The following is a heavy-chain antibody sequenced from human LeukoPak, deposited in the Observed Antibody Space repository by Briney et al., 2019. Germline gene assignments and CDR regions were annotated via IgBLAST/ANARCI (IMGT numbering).Heavy chain of an antibody. Sequence: GGSLRLSCAASGFTFSSYEMNWVRQAPGKGLEWVSYISGSGSAIHYADSVKGRFTISRDNAKTSLYLQMNSLRAEDTAVYYCARDDDYGDYSDWYFDLWGRGTLVTVSS. CDR2: ISGSGSAI. V-gene: IGHV3-48*03. CDR1: GFTFSSYE. CDR3: ARDDDYGDYSDWYFDL. J-gene: IGHJ2*01. D-gene: IGHD4-17*01.